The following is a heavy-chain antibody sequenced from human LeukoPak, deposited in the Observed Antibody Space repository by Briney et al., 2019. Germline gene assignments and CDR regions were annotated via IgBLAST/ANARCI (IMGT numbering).Heavy chain of an antibody. CDR2: ISSSSSYI. D-gene: IGHD1-7*01. CDR3: ARAQDNWNYHYYYYYMDV. CDR1: GFTFSSYS. V-gene: IGHV3-21*01. Sequence: GGTLRLSCAASGFTFSSYSMNWVRQAPGKGLEWVSSISSSSSYIYYADSVKGRFTISRDNAKNSLYLQMNSLRAEDTAVYYCARAQDNWNYHYYYYYMDVWGKGTTVTVSS. J-gene: IGHJ6*03.